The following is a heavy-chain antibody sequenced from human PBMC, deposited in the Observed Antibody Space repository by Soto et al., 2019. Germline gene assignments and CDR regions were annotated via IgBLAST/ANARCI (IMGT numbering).Heavy chain of an antibody. CDR3: ARVRIFGVVIIY. J-gene: IGHJ4*02. Sequence: SQTLSLTCTVSGGSISSGGYYWSWIRQHPGKGLEWIGYIYYSGSTYYNPSLKSRVTISVDTSKNQFSLKLSSVTAADTAVYYCARVRIFGVVIIYWGQGTLVTVSS. D-gene: IGHD3-3*01. CDR2: IYYSGST. CDR1: GGSISSGGYY. V-gene: IGHV4-31*03.